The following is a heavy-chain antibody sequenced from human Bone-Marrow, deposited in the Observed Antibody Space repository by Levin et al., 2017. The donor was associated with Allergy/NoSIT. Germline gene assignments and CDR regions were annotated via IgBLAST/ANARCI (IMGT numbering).Heavy chain of an antibody. V-gene: IGHV3-23*01. Sequence: GGSLRLSCAASGFTFSTSPMSWVRQTPGRGLEWVSTISDTVTNTYYAGSVKGRFTISRDNSKNTLYLQMNSLRVEDTAVYYCTKGGMRARDGLISGDYWGQGTLVTVSS. CDR2: ISDTVTNT. CDR1: GFTFSTSP. CDR3: TKGGMRARDGLISGDY. D-gene: IGHD5-24*01. J-gene: IGHJ4*02.